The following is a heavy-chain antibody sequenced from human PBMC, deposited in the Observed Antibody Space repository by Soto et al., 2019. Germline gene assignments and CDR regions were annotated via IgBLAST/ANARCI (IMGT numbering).Heavy chain of an antibody. Sequence: QVQLVESGGGVVQPGRSLRLSCAASGFTFSSYGMHWVRQAPGKGLEWVAVISYDGSNKYYADSVKGRFTISRDNSKNTLYLQMNSLRAEDTAVYHCAKERDIVVVVAPLDYWGQGTLVTVSS. CDR1: GFTFSSYG. CDR3: AKERDIVVVVAPLDY. J-gene: IGHJ4*02. CDR2: ISYDGSNK. V-gene: IGHV3-30*18. D-gene: IGHD2-15*01.